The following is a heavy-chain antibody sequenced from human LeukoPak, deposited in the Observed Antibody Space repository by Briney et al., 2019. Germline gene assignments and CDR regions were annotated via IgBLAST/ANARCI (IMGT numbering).Heavy chain of an antibody. Sequence: SETLSLTCAVYGGSFSGYYWRWIRQPPGKGLEGVGEINHSGSTNYNPSLKSRVTISVDTSKNQLSLKLSSVTAADTAVYYCARGRYCSSTSCYFRFDLWGQGTLVTVSS. J-gene: IGHJ5*02. CDR2: INHSGST. CDR3: ARGRYCSSTSCYFRFDL. CDR1: GGSFSGYY. V-gene: IGHV4-34*01. D-gene: IGHD2-2*01.